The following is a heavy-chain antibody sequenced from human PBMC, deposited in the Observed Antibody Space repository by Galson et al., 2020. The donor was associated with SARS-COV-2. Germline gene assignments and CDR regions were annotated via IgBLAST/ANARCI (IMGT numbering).Heavy chain of an antibody. D-gene: IGHD3-3*01. V-gene: IGHV2-5*01. J-gene: IGHJ5*02. CDR2: IYWNDDK. Sequence: SGPTLVKPTQTLTLTCTFSGFSLSTSGVGVGWIRQPPGKALEWLALIYWNDDKRYSPSLKSRLTITKDTSKNQVVLTMTNMDPVDTATYYCAYRTTYCDFWSGDYRPEWFDPWGQGTLVTVS. CDR3: AYRTTYCDFWSGDYRPEWFDP. CDR1: GFSLSTSGVG.